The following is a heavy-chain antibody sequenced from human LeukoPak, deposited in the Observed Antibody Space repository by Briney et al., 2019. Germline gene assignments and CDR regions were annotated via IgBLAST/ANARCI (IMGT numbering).Heavy chain of an antibody. Sequence: GRSLRLSCAASGFTFSSYGMHWVRQAPGKGLEWVAVISYDGSNKDYEDSVKGRFTISRDNAKNSLYLQMNSLRAEDTAMYYCARGYDISDYWGQGTVVTVSS. CDR1: GFTFSSYG. V-gene: IGHV3-30*03. J-gene: IGHJ4*02. D-gene: IGHD3-9*01. CDR3: ARGYDISDY. CDR2: ISYDGSNK.